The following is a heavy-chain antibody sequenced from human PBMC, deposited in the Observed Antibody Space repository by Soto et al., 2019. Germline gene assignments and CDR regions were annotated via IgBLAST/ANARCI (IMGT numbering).Heavy chain of an antibody. D-gene: IGHD6-19*01. CDR2: IFSNDEK. V-gene: IGHV2-26*01. J-gene: IGHJ5*02. Sequence: QVTLKESGPVLVKPTETLTLTCTVSGFSLSNARMGVSWIRQPPGKALEWLAHIFSNDEKSYSTSLKSRLTSPKHPYQSPVVLTMHNMDPVDTATYYCARIGAVAGTWALPPFDPWGQGTLVTVSS. CDR3: ARIGAVAGTWALPPFDP. CDR1: GFSLSNARMG.